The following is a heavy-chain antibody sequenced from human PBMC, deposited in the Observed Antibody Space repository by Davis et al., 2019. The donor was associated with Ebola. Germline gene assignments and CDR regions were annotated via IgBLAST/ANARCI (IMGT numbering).Heavy chain of an antibody. CDR1: GGTFSSYA. Sequence: SVKVSCKASGGTFSSYAISWVRQAPGQGLEWMGGIIPIFGTANYAQKFQGRVTITADESTSTAYMELSSLRSEDTAVYYCARELGITYYYYGMDVWGQGTTVTVSS. CDR2: IIPIFGTA. D-gene: IGHD7-27*01. J-gene: IGHJ6*02. CDR3: ARELGITYYYYGMDV. V-gene: IGHV1-69*13.